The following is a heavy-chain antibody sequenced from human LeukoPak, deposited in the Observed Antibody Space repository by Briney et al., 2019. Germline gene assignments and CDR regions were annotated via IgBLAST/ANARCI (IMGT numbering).Heavy chain of an antibody. D-gene: IGHD6-13*01. J-gene: IGHJ4*02. V-gene: IGHV1-2*02. CDR1: GYTFTGYY. CDR2: INPNSGGT. Sequence: WASVKVSCKASGYTFTGYYMHWVRQAPGQGLEWMGWINPNSGGTNYAQKFQGRVTMTRDTSISTAYMELSRLRSDDTAVYYCARDLLGGIAAAGTRDYWGQGTLVTVSS. CDR3: ARDLLGGIAAAGTRDY.